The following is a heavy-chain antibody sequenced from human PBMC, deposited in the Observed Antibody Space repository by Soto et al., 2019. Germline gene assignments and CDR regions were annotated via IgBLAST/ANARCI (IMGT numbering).Heavy chain of an antibody. J-gene: IGHJ4*02. D-gene: IGHD1-26*01. CDR3: ARGRQAVGLEF. CDR2: VYIGGET. Sequence: NPSETLSLTCIVSDGSISSDYWTWIRQPAGKGLEWLGRVYIGGETNYNPSLKSRLTMSLDTSKRQFSLWLSSVTAADTAVYYCARGRQAVGLEFWGLGTLVTVSS. CDR1: DGSISSDY. V-gene: IGHV4-4*07.